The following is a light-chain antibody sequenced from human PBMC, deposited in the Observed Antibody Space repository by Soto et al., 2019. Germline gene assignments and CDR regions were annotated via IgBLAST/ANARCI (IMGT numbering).Light chain of an antibody. CDR1: QSVSSNY. CDR3: QQYGSSPFT. CDR2: GAS. J-gene: IGKJ4*01. Sequence: EIVLTQSPGTLSLSPGERATLSCRASQSVSSNYLAWYQQKPGQAPRRLIYGASSRATGIPDRFSGSGSGTDFTLTISRLEPEDFAVYYCQQYGSSPFTFGGGTKVEIK. V-gene: IGKV3-20*01.